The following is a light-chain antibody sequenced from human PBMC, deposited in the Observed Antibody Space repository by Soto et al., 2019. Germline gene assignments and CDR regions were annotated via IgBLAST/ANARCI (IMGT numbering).Light chain of an antibody. CDR3: QHYGGSFI. CDR2: GAS. Sequence: IVLTQSPGTLSLSPGERATLSCRASQSVSNNYLAWYQQKPGQAPRLPIYGASNRATGIPARFSGSGSGTEFNLTISSLQSEDFAVYYCQHYGGSFIFGPGTKVDIK. V-gene: IGKV3-20*01. J-gene: IGKJ3*01. CDR1: QSVSNNY.